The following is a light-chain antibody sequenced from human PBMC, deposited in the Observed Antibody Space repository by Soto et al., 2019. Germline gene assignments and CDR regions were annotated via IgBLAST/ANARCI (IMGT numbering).Light chain of an antibody. V-gene: IGKV1-39*01. CDR1: QSISSY. J-gene: IGKJ2*01. CDR3: QQSYSTFGYT. CDR2: AAS. Sequence: DIQMTQSPSSLSASVGDRVTITCRASQSISSYLNWYQQKPGKAPKLLIYAASSLQSGVPSRFSGSGSGTDFTLTISSLQPEDFATYYCQQSYSTFGYTFGRGTKLEIK.